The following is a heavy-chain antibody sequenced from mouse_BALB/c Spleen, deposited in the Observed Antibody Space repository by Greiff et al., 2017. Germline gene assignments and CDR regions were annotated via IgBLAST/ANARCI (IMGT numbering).Heavy chain of an antibody. J-gene: IGHJ4*01. Sequence: VQLKESGPSLVKPSQTLSLTCSVTGDSITSGYWNWIRKFPGNKLEYMGYISYSGSTYYNPSLKSRISITRDTSKNQYYLQLNSVTTEDTATYYCARYGYDAGYAMDYWGQGTSVTVSS. D-gene: IGHD2-2*01. CDR3: ARYGYDAGYAMDY. CDR1: GDSITSGY. V-gene: IGHV3-8*02. CDR2: ISYSGST.